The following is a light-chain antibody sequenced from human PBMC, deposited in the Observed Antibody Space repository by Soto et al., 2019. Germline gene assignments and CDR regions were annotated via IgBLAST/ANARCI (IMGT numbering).Light chain of an antibody. Sequence: QSVLTQPASVSGSPGQSITVSCTGTSNDIGGYNYVSWYQQHPGKAPKLIISQVNNRPSGVSHRFSGSKSGNTASLTISGLQAEDEAEYYCSSYTGSSTYVFGTGTKVTVL. CDR3: SSYTGSSTYV. J-gene: IGLJ1*01. CDR2: QVN. V-gene: IGLV2-14*01. CDR1: SNDIGGYNY.